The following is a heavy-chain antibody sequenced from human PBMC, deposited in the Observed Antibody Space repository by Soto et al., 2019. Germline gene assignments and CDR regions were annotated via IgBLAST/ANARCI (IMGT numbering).Heavy chain of an antibody. V-gene: IGHV3-23*01. CDR3: AKVGDHPTISGYLYYFDY. J-gene: IGHJ4*02. D-gene: IGHD3-22*01. Sequence: GGVLRIFCAASGFTFCSHSISWVRPAPGKGLEWVSAISGSGGSTYYADSVKGRFTISRDNSKNTLYLQMNSLRAEDTAVYYCAKVGDHPTISGYLYYFDYWGQGTLVTVSS. CDR2: ISGSGGST. CDR1: GFTFCSHS.